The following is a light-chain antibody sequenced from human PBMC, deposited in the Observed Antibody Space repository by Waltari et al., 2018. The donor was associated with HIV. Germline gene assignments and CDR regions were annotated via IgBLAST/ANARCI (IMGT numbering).Light chain of an antibody. CDR2: AAS. V-gene: IGKV1-39*01. CDR3: QQSYSLPYT. CDR1: QDINFN. Sequence: DIQMTQSPISLSASVADHITIFCRASQDINFNVNWLQFRPGRTPKLLIGAASVLQDGVPSRVSGSGFGTHFSLTINGPQSDDFGLYFCQQSYSLPYTFGQGT. J-gene: IGKJ2*01.